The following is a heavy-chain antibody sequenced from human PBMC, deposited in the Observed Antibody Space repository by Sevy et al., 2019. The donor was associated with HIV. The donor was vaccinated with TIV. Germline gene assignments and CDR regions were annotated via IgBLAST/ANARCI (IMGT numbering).Heavy chain of an antibody. CDR3: ARLTTMPTSDDYGMDV. CDR2: INPNNGGT. V-gene: IGHV1-2*02. Sequence: ASVKVSCKAARYTFTDYYVHWVRQGPGQGLEWMGWINPNNGGTKYAQRFQGRVTMTSDTSINTAYMELGSLTSDDTAVYYCARLTTMPTSDDYGMDVWGQGTTVTVSS. D-gene: IGHD4-17*01. CDR1: RYTFTDYY. J-gene: IGHJ6*02.